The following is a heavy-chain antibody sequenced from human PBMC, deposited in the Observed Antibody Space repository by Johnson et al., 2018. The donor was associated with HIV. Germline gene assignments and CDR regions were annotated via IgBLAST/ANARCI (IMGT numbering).Heavy chain of an antibody. CDR1: GFTFSSYA. CDR2: ISWNSGSI. Sequence: EQLVESGGGLVQPGGSLRLSCAASGFTFSSYAMSWVRQAPGKGLEWVSGISWNSGSIGYADSVKGRFTISRDNSKNTLYLKMNSLRAEDTAVYYCARDQRSSGLNDQTDAFDIWGQGTMVTVSS. CDR3: ARDQRSSGLNDQTDAFDI. D-gene: IGHD6-19*01. J-gene: IGHJ3*02. V-gene: IGHV3-23*04.